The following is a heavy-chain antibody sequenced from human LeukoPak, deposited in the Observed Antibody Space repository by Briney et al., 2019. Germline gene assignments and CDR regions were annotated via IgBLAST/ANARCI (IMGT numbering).Heavy chain of an antibody. V-gene: IGHV6-1*01. CDR2: TYYRSKWYN. CDR3: ARDPHSSGPRENWFDP. Sequence: SQTLSLTCAISGDSVSSNSAAWNWIRQSPSRGLEWLGRTYYRSKWYNDYAVSVKSRITINPDTSKNQFSLQLNSVTPEDTAVYYCARDPHSSGPRENWFDPWGQGTLVTVSS. J-gene: IGHJ5*02. D-gene: IGHD6-19*01. CDR1: GDSVSSNSAA.